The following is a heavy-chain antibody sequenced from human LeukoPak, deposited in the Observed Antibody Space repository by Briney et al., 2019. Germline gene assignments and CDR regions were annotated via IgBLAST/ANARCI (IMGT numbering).Heavy chain of an antibody. J-gene: IGHJ5*02. D-gene: IGHD3-10*01. Sequence: SETLSLTCTVSGGSISSYYWSWIRQPPGKGLEWIGYIYYSGSTNYNPSLKSRVTISVDTSKNQFSLKLSSVTAADTAVYYCARGGPNGSGSYYHWFDPWGQGTLVTVSS. CDR1: GGSISSYY. V-gene: IGHV4-59*01. CDR3: ARGGPNGSGSYYHWFDP. CDR2: IYYSGST.